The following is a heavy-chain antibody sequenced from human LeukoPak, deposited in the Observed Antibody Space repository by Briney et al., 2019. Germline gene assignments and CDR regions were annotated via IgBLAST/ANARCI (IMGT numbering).Heavy chain of an antibody. CDR3: ARVSETPAYYYTSGYYYLGY. J-gene: IGHJ4*02. V-gene: IGHV1-8*01. D-gene: IGHD3-22*01. Sequence: ASGKVSCKASGYTFTSYDINWVRQAPGQGLEWMGWMNPSSGNTGYAQRFQGRVTMTRDTSISTAYMELSSLRSEDTAVYYCARVSETPAYYYTSGYYYLGYWGQGTLVTVPS. CDR1: GYTFTSYD. CDR2: MNPSSGNT.